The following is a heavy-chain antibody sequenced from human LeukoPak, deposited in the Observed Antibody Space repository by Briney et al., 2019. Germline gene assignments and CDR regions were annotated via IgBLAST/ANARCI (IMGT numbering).Heavy chain of an antibody. CDR2: ISYDGTNK. CDR1: GFTFSSYS. Sequence: GGSLRLSCAASGFTFSSYSMNWVRQAPGKGLEWVTIISYDGTNKYYADSVKGRFTISRDNSKNTLFLQMNSLRAEDTAVYYCARSNYYDSRSWGFDIWGQGTMVTVSS. D-gene: IGHD3-22*01. V-gene: IGHV3-30*03. CDR3: ARSNYYDSRSWGFDI. J-gene: IGHJ3*02.